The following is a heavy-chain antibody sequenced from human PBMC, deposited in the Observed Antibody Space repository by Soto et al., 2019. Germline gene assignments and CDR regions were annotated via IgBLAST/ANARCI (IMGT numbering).Heavy chain of an antibody. D-gene: IGHD6-19*01. Sequence: EVQLLESGGGLVQPGGSLRLSCAASGFTFSSYAMSWVRQAPGKGLEWVSAISGSGGSRYYADSVKGRFTISRDNSKNTLYLQMNSLRAEDTAVYYCATQWLVLGAYDYWGQGTLVTVSS. J-gene: IGHJ4*02. CDR1: GFTFSSYA. V-gene: IGHV3-23*01. CDR2: ISGSGGSR. CDR3: ATQWLVLGAYDY.